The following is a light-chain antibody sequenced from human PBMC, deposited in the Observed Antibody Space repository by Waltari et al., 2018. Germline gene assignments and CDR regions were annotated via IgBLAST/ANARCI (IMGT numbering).Light chain of an antibody. CDR2: KAS. CDR1: QSISSW. Sequence: DIQITQSPSTLSASVGDRVPITCRASQSISSWLAWYQQKPGKAPKLLIYKASTLGRGIPSRFSGSGSGTEFTLTISSLQPDDFATYYCQQYNTNSPWTFGQGTKVEIK. V-gene: IGKV1-5*03. CDR3: QQYNTNSPWT. J-gene: IGKJ1*01.